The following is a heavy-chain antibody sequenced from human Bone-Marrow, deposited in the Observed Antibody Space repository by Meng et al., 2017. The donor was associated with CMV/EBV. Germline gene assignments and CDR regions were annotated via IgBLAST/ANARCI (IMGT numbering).Heavy chain of an antibody. CDR1: GYDFTSYG. D-gene: IGHD2-2*01. Sequence: ASGKVSCKASGYDFTSYGVSWVRQAPGQGLEWVGWISTYNGNTNYTEKFQGRVTLTTDTSTRTVHMELRSLRSDDTAVYYCARDSCTTCPYYYYGMDLWGQGTPVTVSS. V-gene: IGHV1-18*01. CDR2: ISTYNGNT. CDR3: ARDSCTTCPYYYYGMDL. J-gene: IGHJ6*02.